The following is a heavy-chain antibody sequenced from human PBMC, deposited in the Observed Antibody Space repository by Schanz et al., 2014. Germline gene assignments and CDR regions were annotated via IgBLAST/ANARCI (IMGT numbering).Heavy chain of an antibody. CDR1: GYSFTPFP. CDR3: ARLGTGMAVAGSVIDSYYYYMDV. Sequence: QVQLVQSGAEVKGPGASVKVSCKASGYSFTPFPIHWVRQAPGQRLEWMGIINPSGGGTSYALRFQGRLTMTRDTSTSTVYMELSSLRSEDTAVYYCARLGTGMAVAGSVIDSYYYYMDVWGEGTTVTVSS. V-gene: IGHV1-46*01. J-gene: IGHJ6*03. D-gene: IGHD6-19*01. CDR2: INPSGGGT.